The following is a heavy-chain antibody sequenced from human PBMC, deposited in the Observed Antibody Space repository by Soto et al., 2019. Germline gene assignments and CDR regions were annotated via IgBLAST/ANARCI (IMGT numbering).Heavy chain of an antibody. CDR3: ARDDSGGWFDP. J-gene: IGHJ5*02. V-gene: IGHV4-4*02. D-gene: IGHD4-17*01. CDR1: GGSISGTKW. CDR2: IYHSGST. Sequence: QVQLQEAGPGLVKPSGTLSLTCAVSGGSISGTKWWSWVRQPPGKGLEWIGEIYHSGSTSYNPSLKGRVAISVDKSRIHFSLRLSSVTAADTAVYYCARDDSGGWFDPWGQGTLVTVSS.